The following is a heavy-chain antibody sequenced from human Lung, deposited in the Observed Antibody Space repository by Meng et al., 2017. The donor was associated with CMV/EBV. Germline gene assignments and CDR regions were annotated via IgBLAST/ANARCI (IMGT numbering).Heavy chain of an antibody. V-gene: IGHV1-69*05. D-gene: IGHD4-17*01. Sequence: SXXVSXNASGGTYSTYGISWVRQAPGQGLEWMGGIITLFGTPNYAQRFQGRVTITTDESTSTTYMELRSLRSEDTAVYYCARSLMTTVTTVGYWGQGTLVTVSS. CDR2: IITLFGTP. CDR3: ARSLMTTVTTVGY. CDR1: GGTYSTYG. J-gene: IGHJ4*02.